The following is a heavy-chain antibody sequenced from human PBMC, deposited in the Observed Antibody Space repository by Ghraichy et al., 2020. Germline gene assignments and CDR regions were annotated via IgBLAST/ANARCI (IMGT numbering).Heavy chain of an antibody. CDR1: GGSISSSSYY. CDR3: ASEALNYGDNDY. CDR2: IYYSGST. V-gene: IGHV4-39*01. Sequence: SETRSLTCTVSGGSISSSSYYWGWIRQPPGKGLEWIVSIYYSGSTYYNPSLKSRVTISVDTSKNQFSLKLSSVTAADTAVYYCASEALNYGDNDYWGQGTLVTVSS. D-gene: IGHD4-17*01. J-gene: IGHJ4*02.